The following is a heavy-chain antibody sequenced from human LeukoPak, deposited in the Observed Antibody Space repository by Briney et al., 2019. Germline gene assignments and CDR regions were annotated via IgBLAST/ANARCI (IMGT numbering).Heavy chain of an antibody. D-gene: IGHD3-10*01. CDR3: ARELGEDYYYGMDV. V-gene: IGHV1-18*01. J-gene: IGHJ6*02. Sequence: ASVKVSCKASGYTFTSYDISWVRQAPGQGLEWMGWISAYNGNTNYAQKLQGRVTMTTDTSTSTAYMELRSLRSDDTAVYYCARELGEDYYYGMDVWGQGTTVTVFS. CDR1: GYTFTSYD. CDR2: ISAYNGNT.